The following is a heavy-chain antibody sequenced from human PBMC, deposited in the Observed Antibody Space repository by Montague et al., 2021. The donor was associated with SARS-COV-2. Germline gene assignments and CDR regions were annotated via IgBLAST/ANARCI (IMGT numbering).Heavy chain of an antibody. J-gene: IGHJ4*02. CDR2: IYDSGST. CDR3: ARENTVTTFGGPYYIDS. V-gene: IGHV4-59*02. D-gene: IGHD4-17*01. Sequence: SETLSLTCIVSGSSVRSYYWSWIRQPPGKGLEWIGYIYDSGSTNXNPSLTSRVTISVDTSKNQFSLKLSSVTAADTAVYYCARENTVTTFGGPYYIDSWGQGTLVTVSA. CDR1: GSSVRSYY.